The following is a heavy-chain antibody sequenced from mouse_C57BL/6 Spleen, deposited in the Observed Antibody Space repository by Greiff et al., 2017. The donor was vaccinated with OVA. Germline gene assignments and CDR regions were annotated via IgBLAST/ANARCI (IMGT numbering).Heavy chain of an antibody. CDR2: IYWDDAK. D-gene: IGHD2-4*01. CDR1: GFSLSTSGMG. J-gene: IGHJ4*01. CDR3: ARSRGDYPMDY. Sequence: QVTLKVSGPGILQSSQTLSLTCSFSGFSLSTSGMGVSWIRQPSGKGLEWLAHIYWDDAKRSNPSLKRRLTISNDTSRNQVFLKITSVDTADTATYYSARSRGDYPMDYWGQGTSVTVSS. V-gene: IGHV8-12*01.